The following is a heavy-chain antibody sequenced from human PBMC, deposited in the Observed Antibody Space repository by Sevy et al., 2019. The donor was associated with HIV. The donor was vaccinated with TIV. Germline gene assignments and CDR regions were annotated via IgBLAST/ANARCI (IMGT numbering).Heavy chain of an antibody. J-gene: IGHJ5*01. Sequence: GGSLRLSCAVSGFTFENYGMSWVRQAPGKGLEWVTGINWTGGTKNYVDSVKGRFTISRDNAKNSLNLQMDSLRAEDTAVYYCARNTGFAYGAYWFDSWGQGTLVTVSS. CDR2: INWTGGTK. D-gene: IGHD5-12*01. CDR3: ARNTGFAYGAYWFDS. V-gene: IGHV3-20*04. CDR1: GFTFENYG.